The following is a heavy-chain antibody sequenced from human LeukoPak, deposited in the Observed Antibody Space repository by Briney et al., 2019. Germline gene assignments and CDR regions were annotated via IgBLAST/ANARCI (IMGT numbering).Heavy chain of an antibody. D-gene: IGHD7-27*01. CDR1: GYTFNNYG. J-gene: IGHJ4*02. CDR3: ARVGGSNWGGVFDY. CDR2: INTGNGDI. Sequence: ASVKVSCKASGYTFNNYGLHWVRQAPGQRLEWMGWINTGNGDIQYSQDFQGRVTITRDTSASTVYMDLSGLRSDDMAVYYCARVGGSNWGGVFDYGGKETLVPVPS. V-gene: IGHV1-3*03.